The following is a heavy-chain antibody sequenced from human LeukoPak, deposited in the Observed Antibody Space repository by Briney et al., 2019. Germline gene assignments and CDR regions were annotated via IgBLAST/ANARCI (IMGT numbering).Heavy chain of an antibody. CDR3: AKVRLAAAGHDY. V-gene: IGHV3-30*18. D-gene: IGHD6-13*01. J-gene: IGHJ4*02. Sequence: PGGSLRLSCAASGFTFSSYGMHWVRQAPGKGLEWVAVISYDGSNKYYADSVKGRFTISRDNSKNTLYLQMNSLRAEDTAVYYCAKVRLAAAGHDYWGQGTLVTVSS. CDR2: ISYDGSNK. CDR1: GFTFSSYG.